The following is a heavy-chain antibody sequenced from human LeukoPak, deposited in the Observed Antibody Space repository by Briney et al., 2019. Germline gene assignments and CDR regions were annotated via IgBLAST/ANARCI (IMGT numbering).Heavy chain of an antibody. CDR1: GFTFSSYA. J-gene: IGHJ6*02. CDR2: ISGSGGST. V-gene: IGHV3-23*01. D-gene: IGHD6-13*01. CDR3: AKVDSSWYKGSGMDV. Sequence: GGSLRLSCAASGFTFSSYAMSWVRQAPGKGLEWVSAISGSGGSTYYADSVKGRFTISRDNSKNTLYLQMNSLRAEDTAVYYCAKVDSSWYKGSGMDVWGQGTTITVSS.